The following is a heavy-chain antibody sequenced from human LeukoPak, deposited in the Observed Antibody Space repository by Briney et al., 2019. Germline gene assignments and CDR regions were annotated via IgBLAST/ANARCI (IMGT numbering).Heavy chain of an antibody. Sequence: SETLSLTCTVSGGSISSGSYYWSWIRQPAGKGLEWIGRIYTSGSTNYNPSLKSRVTTSVDTSKNQFSLKLSSVTAADTAVYYCARARTRSSSWYFDYWGQGTLVTVSS. CDR3: ARARTRSSSWYFDY. D-gene: IGHD6-13*01. CDR1: GGSISSGSYY. V-gene: IGHV4-61*02. J-gene: IGHJ4*02. CDR2: IYTSGST.